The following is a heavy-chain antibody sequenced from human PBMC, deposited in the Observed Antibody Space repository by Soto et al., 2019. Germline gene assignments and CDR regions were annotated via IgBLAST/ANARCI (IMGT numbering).Heavy chain of an antibody. J-gene: IGHJ6*03. CDR2: ISGSGGSA. CDR3: AKQGAAQGYVDV. Sequence: EVQLLESGGGLVQPGGSLRLSCAASGFSFSSYAMSWVRQAQGKGLEWVSAISGSGGSAYYADSVKGRFTFSRDNSKDTLYLQMNSLRDEDTAVYYCAKQGAAQGYVDVWGKGTTVTVSS. CDR1: GFSFSSYA. D-gene: IGHD6-6*01. V-gene: IGHV3-23*01.